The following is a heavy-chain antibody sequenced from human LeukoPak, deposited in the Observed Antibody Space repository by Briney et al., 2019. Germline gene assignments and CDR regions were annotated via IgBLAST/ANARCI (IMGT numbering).Heavy chain of an antibody. J-gene: IGHJ4*02. CDR1: GFTFSSYA. CDR2: ISAAGGNT. Sequence: RSGGSLRLSCAASGFTFSSYAVSWVRQAPGKGLEWVSSISAAGGNTYYADSVKGRFTISRDNSKSTLFLQMNSLRAEDTAVYHCAIIYTSAWYFAQWGQGTLVTASS. D-gene: IGHD6-19*01. CDR3: AIIYTSAWYFAQ. V-gene: IGHV3-23*01.